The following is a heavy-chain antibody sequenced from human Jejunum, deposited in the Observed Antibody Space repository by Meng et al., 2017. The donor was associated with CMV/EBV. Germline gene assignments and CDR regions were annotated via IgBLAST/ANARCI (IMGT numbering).Heavy chain of an antibody. CDR2: IDRNSNYI. D-gene: IGHD6-19*01. CDR3: VRDRGIAVAGNGGYFDY. Sequence: LSLSADSMSWVRQAPGKGLEWVSSIDRNSNYIYYADSVKGRFTISRDNSKNSLYLQMNSLRAEDTAVYYCVRDRGIAVAGNGGYFDYWGQGTLVTVSS. CDR1: LSLSADS. J-gene: IGHJ4*02. V-gene: IGHV3-21*01.